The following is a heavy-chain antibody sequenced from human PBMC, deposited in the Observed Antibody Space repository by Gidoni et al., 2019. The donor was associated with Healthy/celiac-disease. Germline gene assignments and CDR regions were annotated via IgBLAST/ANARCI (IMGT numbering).Heavy chain of an antibody. V-gene: IGHV6-1*01. J-gene: IGHJ6*02. D-gene: IGHD4-17*01. CDR3: ARAAPLDDYGALLGMDV. CDR2: TYYRSKWYN. CDR1: GESVSSLSAA. Sequence: QVQLQQSGPGPAKPSQTLSPTCTISGESVSSLSAAWNWIRQSPSTGLEWLGRTYYRSKWYNDYAVSVKSRITINPDTSKNQFSLQLNSVTPEDTAVYYCARAAPLDDYGALLGMDVWGQGTTVTVSS.